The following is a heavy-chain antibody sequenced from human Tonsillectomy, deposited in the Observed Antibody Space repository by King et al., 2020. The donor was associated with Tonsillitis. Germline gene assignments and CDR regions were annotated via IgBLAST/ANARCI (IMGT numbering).Heavy chain of an antibody. CDR3: ARGPDGDYVGY. D-gene: IGHD4-17*01. J-gene: IGHJ4*02. CDR1: GGSFSGYY. V-gene: IGHV4-34*01. CDR2: INHSGST. Sequence: VQLQQWGAGLLKPSETLSLTCAVYGGSFSGYYWSWIRKPPGKGLEWIGEINHSGSTNYNPSLQSRVTISVDTSENQFSLKLTSVTAADTAVYYCARGPDGDYVGYWGQGTLVTVSS.